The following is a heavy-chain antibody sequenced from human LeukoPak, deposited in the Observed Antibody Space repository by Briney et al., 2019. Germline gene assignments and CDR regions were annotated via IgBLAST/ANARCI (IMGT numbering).Heavy chain of an antibody. D-gene: IGHD6-19*01. CDR3: ATGYSSGWFWGAFDY. Sequence: GGSLRLSCVASGFTFGKYWMSWVRQAPGKGLEWVAVIWYDGSNKYYADSVKGRFTISRDNSKNTLYLQMNSLRAEDTAVYYCATGYSSGWFWGAFDYWGQGTLVTVSS. CDR2: IWYDGSNK. CDR1: GFTFGKYW. J-gene: IGHJ4*02. V-gene: IGHV3-33*07.